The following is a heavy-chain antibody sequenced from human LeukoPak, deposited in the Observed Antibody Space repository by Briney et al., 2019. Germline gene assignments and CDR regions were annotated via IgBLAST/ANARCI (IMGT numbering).Heavy chain of an antibody. CDR2: INPSGGST. J-gene: IGHJ4*02. CDR3: ARVGALTVGYYFDY. Sequence: ASVKVSCNASGYTFTSYYMHWVRQAPGQGLEWMGIINPSGGSTSYAQKFQGRVTMTRDMSTSTVYMELSGLRSEDTAVYYCARVGALTVGYYFDYWGQGTLVTVSS. CDR1: GYTFTSYY. V-gene: IGHV1-46*01.